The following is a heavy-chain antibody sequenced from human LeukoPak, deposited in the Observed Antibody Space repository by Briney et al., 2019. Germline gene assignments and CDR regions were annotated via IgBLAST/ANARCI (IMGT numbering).Heavy chain of an antibody. Sequence: ASVKVSCKASGYTFTSYAMHWVRQAPGQRLEWMGWINAGNGNTKYSQKFQGRVTITRDTSASSAYMELSSLRSEDTAVYYCARVGGYSSWYYFDYWGQGTLVTVSS. CDR1: GYTFTSYA. V-gene: IGHV1-3*01. J-gene: IGHJ4*02. CDR3: ARVGGYSSWYYFDY. D-gene: IGHD6-13*01. CDR2: INAGNGNT.